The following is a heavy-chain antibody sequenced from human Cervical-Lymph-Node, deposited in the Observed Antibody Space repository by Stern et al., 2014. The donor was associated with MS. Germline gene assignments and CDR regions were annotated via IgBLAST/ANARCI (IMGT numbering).Heavy chain of an antibody. Sequence: EVQLVESGGGLVKPGGSLRLSCAASGFTFSSYSMNWVRQAPGKGLEWVASISSGGSYIYYADSLKGRFTISSDNAKNSLYLTMNSLRAEDTAVYYCARGRGGNYRYYFDYWGQGTLVTVSS. D-gene: IGHD4-23*01. CDR1: GFTFSSYS. CDR3: ARGRGGNYRYYFDY. V-gene: IGHV3-21*01. J-gene: IGHJ4*02. CDR2: ISSGGSYI.